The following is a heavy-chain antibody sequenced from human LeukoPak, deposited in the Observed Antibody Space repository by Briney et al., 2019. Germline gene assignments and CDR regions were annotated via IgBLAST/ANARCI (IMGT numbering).Heavy chain of an antibody. D-gene: IGHD1-14*01. CDR3: ARRRKHTDQIDY. V-gene: IGHV4-39*01. Sequence: PSETLSLTCTVSGGSISSGDFDWDWIRRPPGKGLEWIGRIFNSVTTHYNPSLNTRVTVSADTPRNQFSLRLSSVTAADTAVYYCARRRKHTDQIDYWGQGTLVTVSS. CDR2: IFNSVTT. CDR1: GGSISSGDFD. J-gene: IGHJ4*02.